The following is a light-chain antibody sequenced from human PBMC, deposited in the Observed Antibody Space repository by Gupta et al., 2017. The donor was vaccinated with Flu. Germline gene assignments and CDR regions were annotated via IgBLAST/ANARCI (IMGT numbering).Light chain of an antibody. J-gene: IGKJ4*02. V-gene: IGKV3-20*01. Sequence: EIVFTQSPGTLSLSPGAIATLSCRASQSVSSSYLAWYQQKPGQAPRLLIYGASSRATGIPDRFSGSGSGTDFTLTISRLEPEDFAVYYCQQYGSSPRRTFGGGTKVEIK. CDR3: QQYGSSPRRT. CDR1: QSVSSSY. CDR2: GAS.